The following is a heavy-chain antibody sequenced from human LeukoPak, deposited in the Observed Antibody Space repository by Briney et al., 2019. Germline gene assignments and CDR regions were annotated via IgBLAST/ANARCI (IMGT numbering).Heavy chain of an antibody. D-gene: IGHD6-19*01. CDR1: GFTFSSYW. Sequence: PGGSLRLSCAASGFTFSSYWMHWGRQAPGKGLVWVSRINGAGTTTTYADSVKGRFTISRDNAKNTLYLQMNSLRAEDTALYYCVRDRAVAGTEDFYFDYWGEGTLVTVSS. V-gene: IGHV3-74*01. CDR2: INGAGTTT. CDR3: VRDRAVAGTEDFYFDY. J-gene: IGHJ4*02.